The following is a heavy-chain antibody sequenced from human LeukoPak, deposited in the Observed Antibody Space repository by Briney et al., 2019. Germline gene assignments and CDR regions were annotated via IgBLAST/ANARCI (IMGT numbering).Heavy chain of an antibody. Sequence: GESLKISCKGSGSSFTSYWIGWVRQMPGKGLEWMGIIYPGDSDTRYSPSFQGQVTISADKSISTAYLQWSSLKASDTAMYYCARHFRSNGDFGPPDYWGQGTLVTVSS. V-gene: IGHV5-51*01. D-gene: IGHD4-17*01. CDR3: ARHFRSNGDFGPPDY. CDR2: IYPGDSDT. J-gene: IGHJ4*02. CDR1: GSSFTSYW.